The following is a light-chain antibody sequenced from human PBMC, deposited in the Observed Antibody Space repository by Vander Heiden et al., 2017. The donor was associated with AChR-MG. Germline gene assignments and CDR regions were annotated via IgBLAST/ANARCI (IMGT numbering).Light chain of an antibody. CDR1: KLGDKY. CDR2: QDN. J-gene: IGLJ2*01. V-gene: IGLV3-1*01. Sequence: SYEVTQPPSVSFSPGQTASITCSGDKLGDKYVGWYQQKPGQSPILVIYQDNKRPSGIPERFSGSNSGSTATLTISGTQAMDEADYYCQTWDGDSVVVIGGGTKLTVL. CDR3: QTWDGDSVVV.